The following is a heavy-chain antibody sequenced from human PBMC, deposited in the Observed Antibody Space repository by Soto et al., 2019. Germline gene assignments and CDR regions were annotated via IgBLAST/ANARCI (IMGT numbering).Heavy chain of an antibody. CDR3: ARETKYCAYVRWFDS. V-gene: IGHV3-23*01. CDR2: MTAGGGRT. Sequence: EVHLLESGGGLVQPGGSLRLSCTASGLTFSSYAMTWVRQAPGRGLEGLAGMTAGGGRTYYADSVKGLFTSSRDNSKSTLYLQINILSAEDAAVYYCARETKYCAYVRWFDSWGQGTLVTVSS. J-gene: IGHJ5*01. D-gene: IGHD5-12*01. CDR1: GLTFSSYA.